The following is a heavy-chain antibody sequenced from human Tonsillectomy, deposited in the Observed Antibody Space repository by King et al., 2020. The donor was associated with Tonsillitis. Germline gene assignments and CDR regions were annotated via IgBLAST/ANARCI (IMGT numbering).Heavy chain of an antibody. CDR3: AKALPRIAAAGSLDY. CDR1: GFTFDDYT. V-gene: IGHV3-43*01. J-gene: IGHJ4*02. CDR2: ISWDGGST. D-gene: IGHD6-13*01. Sequence: VQLVESGGVVVQPGGSLRLSCTASGFTFDDYTMHWVRQAPGKGLEWVSLISWDGGSTYYADPVKGRFTISRDNSKNSLYLQMNSLRTEDTALYYCAKALPRIAAAGSLDYWGQGTLVTVSS.